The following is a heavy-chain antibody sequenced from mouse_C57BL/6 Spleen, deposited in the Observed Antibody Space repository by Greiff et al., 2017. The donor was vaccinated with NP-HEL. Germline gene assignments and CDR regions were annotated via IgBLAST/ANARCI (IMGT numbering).Heavy chain of an antibody. D-gene: IGHD1-1*01. CDR1: GFNIKNTY. V-gene: IGHV14-3*01. CDR2: IDPANGNT. CDR3: AREFITTVVAMNYWYFDV. Sequence: EVKVVESVAELVRPGASVKLSCTASGFNIKNTYMHWVKQRPEQGLEWIGRIDPANGNTKYAPKFQGKATITADTSSNTAYLQLSSLTSEDTAIYYCAREFITTVVAMNYWYFDVWGTGTTVTVSS. J-gene: IGHJ1*03.